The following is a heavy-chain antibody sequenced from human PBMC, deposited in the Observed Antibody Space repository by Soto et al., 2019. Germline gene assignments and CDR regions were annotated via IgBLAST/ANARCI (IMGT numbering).Heavy chain of an antibody. CDR2: IDPSDSYT. CDR1: GYSFTSYW. D-gene: IGHD3-16*02. CDR3: ARHGSDYDYVWGSYRSDPYYFDY. V-gene: IGHV5-10-1*01. J-gene: IGHJ4*02. Sequence: EVQLVQSGAEVKKPGESLRISCKGSGYSFTSYWISWVRQMPGKGLEWMGRIDPSDSYTNYSPSFQGHVTISADKSISTAYLPWSSLKASDTAMYYCARHGSDYDYVWGSYRSDPYYFDYWGQGTLVTVSS.